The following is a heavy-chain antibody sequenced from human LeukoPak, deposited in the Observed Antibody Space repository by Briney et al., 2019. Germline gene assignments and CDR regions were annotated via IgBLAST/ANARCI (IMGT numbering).Heavy chain of an antibody. J-gene: IGHJ4*02. V-gene: IGHV5-51*01. CDR2: IYPGDSDT. Sequence: GESLKISCNGSGYSFTTYWIGWVRQMPGSGLGWVGIIYPGDSDTRYSPSFKGQVAISADKSISTAYLQWSSLKASDTAMYYCAKMYSTSPGSFDYWGQGTLVTVSS. CDR3: AKMYSTSPGSFDY. CDR1: GYSFTTYW. D-gene: IGHD2-8*01.